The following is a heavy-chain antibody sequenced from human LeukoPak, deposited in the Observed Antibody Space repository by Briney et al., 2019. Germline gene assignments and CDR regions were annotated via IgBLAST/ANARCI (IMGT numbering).Heavy chain of an antibody. J-gene: IGHJ5*02. V-gene: IGHV1-2*02. Sequence: ASVKVSCKASGYTFTGYYMHWVRQAPGQGLEWMGWINPNSGGTNYAQKFQGRVTMTRDTSISTAYMELSSLRSEDTAVYYCARVTVTTVGFDPWGQGTLVTVSS. CDR2: INPNSGGT. CDR1: GYTFTGYY. CDR3: ARVTVTTVGFDP. D-gene: IGHD4-17*01.